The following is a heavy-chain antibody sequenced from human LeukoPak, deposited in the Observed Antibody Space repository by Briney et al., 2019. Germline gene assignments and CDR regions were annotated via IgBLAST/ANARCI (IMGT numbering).Heavy chain of an antibody. Sequence: SETLSLTCTVSGYSISSGYYWGWIRQPPGKGLEWIGSIYHSGSTNYNPSLKSRVTISVDTSKNRFSLKLSSVTAADTAVYYCARGSDSSGYYGVWGQGTLVTVSS. CDR2: IYHSGST. D-gene: IGHD3-22*01. CDR1: GYSISSGYY. V-gene: IGHV4-38-2*02. CDR3: ARGSDSSGYYGV. J-gene: IGHJ4*02.